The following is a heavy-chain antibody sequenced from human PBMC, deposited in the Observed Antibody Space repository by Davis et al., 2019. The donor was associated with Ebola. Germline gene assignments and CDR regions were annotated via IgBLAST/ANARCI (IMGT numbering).Heavy chain of an antibody. V-gene: IGHV1-2*06. CDR1: GYTFTGYY. CDR2: INPYSGGT. D-gene: IGHD2-8*01. CDR3: ATTRNGLDF. Sequence: ASVKVSCKASGYTFTGYYLHWVRQAPGQGLEWMGRINPYSGGTNFAQKFQGRVTMTRDTSITTAYLDLSRLRSDDTAIYFCATTRNGLDFWGQGTLVTVSS. J-gene: IGHJ4*02.